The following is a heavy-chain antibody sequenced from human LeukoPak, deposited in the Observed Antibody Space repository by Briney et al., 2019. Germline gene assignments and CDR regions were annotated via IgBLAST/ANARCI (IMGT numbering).Heavy chain of an antibody. CDR2: ISYDGSHK. CDR1: GFTFSSYG. V-gene: IGHV3-30*18. CDR3: AKDLGY. J-gene: IGHJ4*02. Sequence: GGSLRLSCAASGFTFSSYGMHWVRQAPGKGLEWVALISYDGSHKYYADSVKGRFTISRDSSKNTLYLQMNSLRAEDTAVYYCAKDLGYWGQGTPVTVSS.